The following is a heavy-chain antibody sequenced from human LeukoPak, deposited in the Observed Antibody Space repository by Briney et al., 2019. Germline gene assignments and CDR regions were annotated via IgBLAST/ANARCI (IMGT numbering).Heavy chain of an antibody. CDR3: ARRRYSSSWYRFDP. CDR1: GGSVTDYY. V-gene: IGHV4-59*02. Sequence: SETLSLTCTVSGGSVTDYYWSWIRQSPGKGLEWIGYIYYTGTSYNPSLKSRVTISVDTSKNQFSLKLSSVTAADTAVYYCARRRYSSSWYRFDPWGQGTLVTVSS. J-gene: IGHJ5*02. CDR2: IYYTGT. D-gene: IGHD6-13*01.